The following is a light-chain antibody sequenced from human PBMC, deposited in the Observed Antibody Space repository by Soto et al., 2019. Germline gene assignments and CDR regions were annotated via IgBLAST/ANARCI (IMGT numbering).Light chain of an antibody. CDR3: SSYTSSSTLVV. CDR1: SSDVGGYNY. V-gene: IGLV2-14*01. CDR2: DVI. J-gene: IGLJ2*01. Sequence: QSALTQPASVSGSPGQSITISCTGTSSDVGGYNYVSWYQQHPGKAPKLMIYDVINRPSGVSNRLSGSKSGNTASLTISGLQAADEGDYYCSSYTSSSTLVVFGGGTKLTVL.